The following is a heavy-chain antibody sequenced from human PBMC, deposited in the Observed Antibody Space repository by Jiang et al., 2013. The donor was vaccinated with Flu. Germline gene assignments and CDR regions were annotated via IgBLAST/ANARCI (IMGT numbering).Heavy chain of an antibody. CDR3: ARSTAADHYYYYGMDV. D-gene: IGHD6-13*01. Sequence: GAEVKKPGASVKVSCKASGYTFTSYAMHWVRQAPGQRLEWMGWINAGNGNTKYSQKFQGRVTITRDTSASTAYMELSSLRSEDTAVYYCARSTAADHYYYYGMDVWGQGTTVTVSS. CDR1: GYTFTSYA. CDR2: INAGNGNT. V-gene: IGHV1-3*01. J-gene: IGHJ6*02.